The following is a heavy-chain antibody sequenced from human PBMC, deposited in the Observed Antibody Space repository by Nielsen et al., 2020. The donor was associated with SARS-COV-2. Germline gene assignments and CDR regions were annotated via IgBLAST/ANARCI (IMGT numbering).Heavy chain of an antibody. J-gene: IGHJ6*02. CDR2: IKQDGSEK. Sequence: GESLKISCAASGFTFSNYWMSWVRQAPGKGLEWVANIKQDGSEKYYVDSVKGRFTISRDNAKNSLYLQMNSLRAEDTAVYYCAKGSDCSSTSCPGDYYYGMDVWGQGTTVTVSS. CDR3: AKGSDCSSTSCPGDYYYGMDV. CDR1: GFTFSNYW. D-gene: IGHD2-2*01. V-gene: IGHV3-7*01.